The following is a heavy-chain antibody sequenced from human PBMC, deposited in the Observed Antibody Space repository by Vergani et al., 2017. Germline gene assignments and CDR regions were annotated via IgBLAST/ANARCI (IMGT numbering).Heavy chain of an antibody. J-gene: IGHJ4*02. CDR1: GFSIDNGYY. V-gene: IGHV4-38-2*01. D-gene: IGHD3-10*01. CDR2: IYHSGST. Sequence: QVQLQESGPGLVKPSETLSLTCAVSGFSIDNGYYWDWIRQPPGKGLRWIGSIYHSGSTSYNPSLKSRVTISVDTSRNQFSLKLTSVTAADTAVYYCARHLNGASGSYRDFDSWGQGTLVTVSS. CDR3: ARHLNGASGSYRDFDS.